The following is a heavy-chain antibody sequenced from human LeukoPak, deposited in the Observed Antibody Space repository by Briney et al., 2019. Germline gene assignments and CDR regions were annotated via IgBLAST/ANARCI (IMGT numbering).Heavy chain of an antibody. CDR2: IIPIFGTA. D-gene: IGHD3-9*01. Sequence: GSSVKVSCKASGGTFSSYAISWVRQAPGQGLEWMGGIIPIFGTANYAQKFQGRVTITADKSTSTAYMELSSLRSEDTAVYYCAIVLRYFDWSGIDIWGQGTMVTVSS. V-gene: IGHV1-69*06. J-gene: IGHJ3*02. CDR3: AIVLRYFDWSGIDI. CDR1: GGTFSSYA.